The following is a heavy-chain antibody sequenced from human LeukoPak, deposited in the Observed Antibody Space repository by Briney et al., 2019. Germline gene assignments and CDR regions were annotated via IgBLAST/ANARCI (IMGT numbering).Heavy chain of an antibody. CDR1: GYTFTGYY. J-gene: IGHJ4*02. V-gene: IGHV1-2*02. CDR2: INPNSGGT. D-gene: IGHD6-13*01. Sequence: ASVKVSCKASGYTFTGYYMHWVRQAPGQGLEWMGWINPNSGGTNYAQKFQGRVTMTRDTSISTAYMELSRLRSDDTAVYYCAGVEDGIAAAVFDYWGQGTLVTVSS. CDR3: AGVEDGIAAAVFDY.